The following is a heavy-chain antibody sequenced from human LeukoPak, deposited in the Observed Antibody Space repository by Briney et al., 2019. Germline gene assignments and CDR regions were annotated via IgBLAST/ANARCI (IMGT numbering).Heavy chain of an antibody. J-gene: IGHJ1*01. CDR2: ISSSSSYI. V-gene: IGHV3-21*01. CDR1: GFTFSSYS. CDR3: ARDIAYCGGDCYSGYFQH. D-gene: IGHD2-21*01. Sequence: GGFLRLSCAASGFTFSSYSMNWVRQAPGKGLEWVSSISSSSSYIYYADSVKGRFTISRDNAKNSLYLQMNSLRAEDTAVYYCARDIAYCGGDCYSGYFQHWGQGTLVTVSS.